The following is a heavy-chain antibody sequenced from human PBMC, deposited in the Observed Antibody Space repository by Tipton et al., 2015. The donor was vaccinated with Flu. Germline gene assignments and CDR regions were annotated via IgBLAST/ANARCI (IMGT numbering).Heavy chain of an antibody. CDR3: AKVAEGDVYHIDS. CDR1: GFTFSDYA. CDR2: ISYDGSNK. J-gene: IGHJ4*02. V-gene: IGHV3-30*19. D-gene: IGHD5/OR15-5a*01. Sequence: SLRLSCAASGFTFSDYAMHWVRQAPGAGLEWVAVISYDGSNKFYADSVKGRFTISRDNSKKMVYLQMDRLRLEDTAVYYCAKVAEGDVYHIDSWGQGTLVTVSS.